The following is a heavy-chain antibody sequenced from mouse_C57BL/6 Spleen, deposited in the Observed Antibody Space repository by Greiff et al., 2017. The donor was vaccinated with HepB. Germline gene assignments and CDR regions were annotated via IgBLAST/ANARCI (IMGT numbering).Heavy chain of an antibody. J-gene: IGHJ4*01. D-gene: IGHD2-4*01. CDR1: GYTFTNYW. V-gene: IGHV1-63*01. Sequence: QVQLKESGAELVRPGTSVKMSCKASGYTFTNYWIGWAKQRPGHGLEWIGDIYPGGGYTNYNEKFKGKATLTADKSSSTAYMQFSSLTSEDSAIYDCALYDYDVGGYAMDYWGQGTSVTVSS. CDR2: IYPGGGYT. CDR3: ALYDYDVGGYAMDY.